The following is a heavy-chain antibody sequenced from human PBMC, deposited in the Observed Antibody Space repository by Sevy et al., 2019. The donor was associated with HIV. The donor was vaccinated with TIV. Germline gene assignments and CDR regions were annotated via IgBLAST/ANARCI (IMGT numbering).Heavy chain of an antibody. D-gene: IGHD6-13*01. J-gene: IGHJ2*01. CDR3: AKHYIHDIADGWYFDL. CDR1: GFSVSSNY. Sequence: GGSLRLSCVVSGFSVSSNYMSWVRQAPGKGLEWVSTISGGGGGTYYADSVRGRFTISRDNSKNTLYLQVNSLRVEDTAVYYCAKHYIHDIADGWYFDLWGRGTLVTVSS. V-gene: IGHV3-23*01. CDR2: ISGGGGGT.